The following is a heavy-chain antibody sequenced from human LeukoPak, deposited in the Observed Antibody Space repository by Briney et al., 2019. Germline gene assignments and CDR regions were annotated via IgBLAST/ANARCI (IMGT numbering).Heavy chain of an antibody. J-gene: IGHJ4*02. CDR1: GFTFSSYA. CDR2: ISGSGGST. V-gene: IGHV3-23*01. D-gene: IGHD3-9*01. Sequence: PGGSLRLSCAASGFTFSSYAMSWVRQAPGKGLEWVSAISGSGGSTYYADSVKGRFTISRDNSKNTLYLQMNSLRAEDTAVYYCAKVSGSWYDILTCPDYWGQGTLVTVSS. CDR3: AKVSGSWYDILTCPDY.